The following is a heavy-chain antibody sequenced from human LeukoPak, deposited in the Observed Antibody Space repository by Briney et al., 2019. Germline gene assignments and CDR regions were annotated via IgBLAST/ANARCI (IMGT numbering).Heavy chain of an antibody. CDR2: INHNGNVN. CDR3: ARGGGLDV. Sequence: SGGSLRLSRAASGFTFSSYSMNWARQAPGKGLEWVASINHNGNVNYYVDSVKGRFTISRDNAKNSLYLQMSNLRAEDTAVYFCARGGGLDVWGQGATVTVSS. J-gene: IGHJ6*02. CDR1: GFTFSSYS. V-gene: IGHV3-7*03. D-gene: IGHD3-16*01.